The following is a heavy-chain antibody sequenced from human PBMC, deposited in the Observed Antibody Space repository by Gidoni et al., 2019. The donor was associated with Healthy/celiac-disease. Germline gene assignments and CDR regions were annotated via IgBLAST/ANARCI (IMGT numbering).Heavy chain of an antibody. D-gene: IGHD3-10*01. CDR2: IYHSGST. Sequence: QVQLQESGPGLVKPSGTLSLTCAVSGGSISISNWWRWVRQPPGKGLEWIGEIYHSGSTNYNPSLKSRVTISVDKSKNQFSLKLSSVTAADTAVYYCARMGEGLKYGSGSYYNYWGQGTLVTVSS. V-gene: IGHV4-4*02. CDR1: GGSISISNW. J-gene: IGHJ4*02. CDR3: ARMGEGLKYGSGSYYNY.